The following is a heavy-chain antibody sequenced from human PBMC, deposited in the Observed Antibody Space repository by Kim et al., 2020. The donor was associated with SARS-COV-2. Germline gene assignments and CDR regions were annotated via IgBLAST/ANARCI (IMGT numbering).Heavy chain of an antibody. J-gene: IGHJ4*02. CDR1: GFTFSSYA. V-gene: IGHV3-64D*09. CDR2: ISSNGGST. CDR3: VKDLGRSKSWFGENDY. D-gene: IGHD3-10*01. Sequence: GGSLRLSCSASGFTFSSYAMHWVRQAPGKGLEYVSAISSNGGSTYYADSVKGRFTISRDNSKNTLYLQMSSLRAEDTAVYYCVKDLGRSKSWFGENDYWGQGTLVTVSS.